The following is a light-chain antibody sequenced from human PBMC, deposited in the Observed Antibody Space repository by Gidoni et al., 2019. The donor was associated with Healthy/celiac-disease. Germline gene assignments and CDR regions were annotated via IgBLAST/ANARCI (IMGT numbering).Light chain of an antibody. J-gene: IGLJ3*02. Sequence: QSALTQPRSVSGSPGQSVTISCTGTSSDVGGYHYVSWYQQHPGKAPKLMIYDVSTRPSGVPDRFSGSKSGNTASLTISGLQAEDEADYYCCSYAGSPWVFGGGTKLTVL. CDR2: DVS. CDR3: CSYAGSPWV. CDR1: SSDVGGYHY. V-gene: IGLV2-11*01.